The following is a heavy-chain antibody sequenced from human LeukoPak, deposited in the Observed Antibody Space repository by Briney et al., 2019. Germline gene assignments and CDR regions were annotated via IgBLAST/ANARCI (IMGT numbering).Heavy chain of an antibody. CDR3: AKGGGYEAQYYYYYLDV. J-gene: IGHJ6*03. Sequence: RGSLRLSCAASGFTVSRNEMRWVRQAPGKGLEWVSVIYSGGSTYYADSVKGRFTVSRDNSKNTLYLQMKSLRAEDTAVYYCAKGGGYEAQYYYYYLDVWGKGSTVTISS. CDR1: GFTVSRNE. D-gene: IGHD5-12*01. V-gene: IGHV3-66*02. CDR2: IYSGGST.